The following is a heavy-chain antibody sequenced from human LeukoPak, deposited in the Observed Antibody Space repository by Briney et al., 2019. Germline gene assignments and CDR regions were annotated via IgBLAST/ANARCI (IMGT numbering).Heavy chain of an antibody. V-gene: IGHV4-39*02. Sequence: SETLSLTCNVSGDSISSSSYYWSWIRVPPGKGLEWIGSIYYAGSTYYNPSLKSRVTLSVDTSTNHFSLNIKSVTAADTAMYYCARDWNRYAYWGQGTLVTVSS. CDR1: GDSISSSSYY. CDR3: ARDWNRYAY. J-gene: IGHJ4*02. CDR2: IYYAGST. D-gene: IGHD1-1*01.